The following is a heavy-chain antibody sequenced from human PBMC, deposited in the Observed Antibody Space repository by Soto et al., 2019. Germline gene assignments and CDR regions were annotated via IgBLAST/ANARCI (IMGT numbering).Heavy chain of an antibody. CDR1: GFTFTSSA. D-gene: IGHD1-26*01. Sequence: ASVKVSCKASGFTFTSSAVQWVRQARGQRLEWIGWIVVGSGNTNYAQKFQERVTITRDMSTSTAYMELCSLRSEDTAVYYCAADGVGATTHYYYGMDVWGQGTTVTVSS. V-gene: IGHV1-58*01. CDR2: IVVGSGNT. CDR3: AADGVGATTHYYYGMDV. J-gene: IGHJ6*02.